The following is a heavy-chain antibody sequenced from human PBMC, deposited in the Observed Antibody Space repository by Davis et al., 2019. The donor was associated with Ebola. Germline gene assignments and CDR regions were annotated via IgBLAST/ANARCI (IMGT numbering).Heavy chain of an antibody. CDR3: ARHTPGRITIFGVVRFDP. D-gene: IGHD3-3*01. Sequence: AASVKVSCKASGYTFTSYYMHWVRQAPGQGLEWMGIINPSGGSTSYAQKFQGRVTMTRDTSTSTVYMELSSLRAEDTAVYYCARHTPGRITIFGVVRFDPWGQGTLVTVSS. CDR1: GYTFTSYY. J-gene: IGHJ5*02. V-gene: IGHV1-46*01. CDR2: INPSGGST.